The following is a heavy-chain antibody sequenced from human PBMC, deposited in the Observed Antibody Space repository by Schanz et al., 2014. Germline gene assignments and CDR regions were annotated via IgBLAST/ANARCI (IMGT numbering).Heavy chain of an antibody. D-gene: IGHD2-21*01. CDR1: GDSISSSRYC. CDR2: IYYSGST. CDR3: ARPGAYCGGDCYDY. Sequence: QLQLQESGPGLVKPSETLSLTCTVSGDSISSSRYCWGWIRQPPGKGLEWIGSIYYSGSTYYNPPIKSGFTCPVDPSKTQFPLKLSSVTAADTAVYYCARPGAYCGGDCYDYWGQGTLVTVSS. V-gene: IGHV4-39*01. J-gene: IGHJ4*02.